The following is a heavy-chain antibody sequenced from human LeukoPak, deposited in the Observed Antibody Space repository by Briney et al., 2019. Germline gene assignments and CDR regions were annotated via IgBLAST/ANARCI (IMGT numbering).Heavy chain of an antibody. Sequence: GGSLRLSCVASGFTFSDYWMSWVRQAPGKGLECVASIRYDGNEKYYMESVKGRFTSSRDHAKNSLYLQIDSLRAEDTALCFCARDRRRGAAGYGLDVWGQGTTVTVSS. CDR3: ARDRRRGAAGYGLDV. CDR1: GFTFSDYW. J-gene: IGHJ6*02. D-gene: IGHD5-12*01. V-gene: IGHV3-7*01. CDR2: IRYDGNEK.